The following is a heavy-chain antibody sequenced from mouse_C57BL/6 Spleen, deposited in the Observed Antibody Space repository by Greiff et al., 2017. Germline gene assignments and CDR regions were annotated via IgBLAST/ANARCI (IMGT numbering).Heavy chain of an antibody. V-gene: IGHV1-75*01. D-gene: IGHD1-1*01. Sequence: QVHVKQSGPELVKPGASVTISCKASGYTFTDYYINWVKQRPGQGLEWLGWIFPGSGSTYYNEKFKDKATLTVDKSSSTAYMLLSSLTSEDSAVYFCARRGYYGSSHPFAYWGQGTLVTVSA. J-gene: IGHJ3*01. CDR2: IFPGSGST. CDR3: ARRGYYGSSHPFAY. CDR1: GYTFTDYY.